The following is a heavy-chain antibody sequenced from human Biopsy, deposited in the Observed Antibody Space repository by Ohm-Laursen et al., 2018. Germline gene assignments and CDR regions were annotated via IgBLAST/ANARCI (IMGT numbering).Heavy chain of an antibody. CDR1: GVSISSYF. CDR2: VSYSGNT. J-gene: IGHJ4*02. CDR3: AAYYYDSSGYFYAFHY. D-gene: IGHD3-22*01. Sequence: GTLSLTCTVSGVSISSYFWSWIRQPLGKGLEWIGYVSYSGNTKYNPSLKSRVTISADTSKNQFSLKLSSVTAADTAMYYCAAYYYDSSGYFYAFHYWGQGTLVTVSS. V-gene: IGHV4-59*08.